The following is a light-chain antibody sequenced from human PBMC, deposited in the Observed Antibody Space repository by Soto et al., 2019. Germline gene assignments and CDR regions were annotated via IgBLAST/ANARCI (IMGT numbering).Light chain of an antibody. CDR3: QQFYIFPVT. J-gene: IGKJ5*01. V-gene: IGKV1-13*02. CDR2: KAS. Sequence: AIQLTQSPSSVSASVGDRITITCRASQDIHTFLAWYQQKPGKAPQLLFYKASTLQSGVPSRFSGSGSGTDFTLTISSLQPEDFATYSCQQFYIFPVTFGQGTRLEIK. CDR1: QDIHTF.